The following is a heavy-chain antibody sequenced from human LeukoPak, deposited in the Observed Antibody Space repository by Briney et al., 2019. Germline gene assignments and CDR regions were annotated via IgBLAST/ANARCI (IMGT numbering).Heavy chain of an antibody. CDR2: ISWNSGSM. J-gene: IGHJ4*02. CDR3: AKARPGYSSGWYYFDY. V-gene: IGHV3-9*01. Sequence: GRSLRLSCAASGFTFDDYAMHWVRQAPGKGLEWVSGISWNSGSMGYADSVKGRFTISRDNAKNSLYLQMNSLRAEDTALYYCAKARPGYSSGWYYFDYWGQGTLVTVSS. CDR1: GFTFDDYA. D-gene: IGHD6-19*01.